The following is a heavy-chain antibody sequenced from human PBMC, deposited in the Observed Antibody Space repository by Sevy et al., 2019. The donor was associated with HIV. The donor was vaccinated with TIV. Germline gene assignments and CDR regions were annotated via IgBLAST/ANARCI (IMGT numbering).Heavy chain of an antibody. CDR2: IYPGDSDT. CDR3: ARQSTIYGSGSYRFDP. J-gene: IGHJ5*02. V-gene: IGHV5-51*01. Sequence: GESLKISCKGSGYSFTSYWIGWVRQMPGKGLEWMGIIYPGDSDTRYSPSFQGQVTISADKSISTAYLQWSRLKASDTAMYYCARQSTIYGSGSYRFDPWGQGTLVTVSS. D-gene: IGHD3-10*01. CDR1: GYSFTSYW.